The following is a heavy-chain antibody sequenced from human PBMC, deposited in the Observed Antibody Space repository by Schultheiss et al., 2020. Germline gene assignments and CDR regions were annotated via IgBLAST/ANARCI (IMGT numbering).Heavy chain of an antibody. CDR2: ISWNSGSI. CDR1: GFTFDDYA. J-gene: IGHJ6*02. D-gene: IGHD3-3*01. V-gene: IGHV3-9*01. CDR3: AKDIGYDFWSGMDV. Sequence: GGSLRLSCAASGFTFDDYAMHWVRQAPGKGLEWVSGISWNSGSIGYADSVKGRFTISRDNAKNSLYLQMNSLRAEDTALYYCAKDIGYDFWSGMDVWGQGTTVTVSS.